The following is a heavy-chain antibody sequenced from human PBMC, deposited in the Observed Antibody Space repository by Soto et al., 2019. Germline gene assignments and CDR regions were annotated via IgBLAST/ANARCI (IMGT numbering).Heavy chain of an antibody. Sequence: QVQLVQSGTEVKKPGSSVTVSCTASGGPYSKYSISWVRQAPGQGLEWVGRIIPIFDTTNYAQKFQGRATITADKSTSTVYMDLRSLRLEDTAVYYCARSLLGEDYDSTGLDNWGQGTLVTVSS. CDR3: ARSLLGEDYDSTGLDN. CDR1: GGPYSKYS. V-gene: IGHV1-69*08. D-gene: IGHD3-22*01. CDR2: IIPIFDTT. J-gene: IGHJ4*02.